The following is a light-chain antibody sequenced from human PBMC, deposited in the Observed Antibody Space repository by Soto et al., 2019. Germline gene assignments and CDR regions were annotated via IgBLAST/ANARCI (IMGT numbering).Light chain of an antibody. CDR1: QSVKSW. CDR2: KAS. J-gene: IGKJ4*01. V-gene: IGKV1-5*03. Sequence: DTQMTQSPSALSASVGDRVSITCRASQSVKSWLAWYQQKPGKAPKLLIYKASSLESGVPSRFSGSGSGTEFTLTISSLQPDDFATYYCQQYNASPLTFGGGTKVEIK. CDR3: QQYNASPLT.